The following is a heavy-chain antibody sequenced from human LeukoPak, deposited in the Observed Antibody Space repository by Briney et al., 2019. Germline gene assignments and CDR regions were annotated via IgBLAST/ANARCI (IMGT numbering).Heavy chain of an antibody. D-gene: IGHD6-19*01. Sequence: PGGSLRLSCAASGFTFSGSAMHWVRQASGKGLEWVGRIRSKANSYATAYAASVKGRFTISRDDSKNTAYLQMNSLKTEDTAVYYCTRQGSEQWLVREDYYYMDVWGKGTTVTISS. CDR1: GFTFSGSA. CDR3: TRQGSEQWLVREDYYYMDV. V-gene: IGHV3-73*01. J-gene: IGHJ6*03. CDR2: IRSKANSYAT.